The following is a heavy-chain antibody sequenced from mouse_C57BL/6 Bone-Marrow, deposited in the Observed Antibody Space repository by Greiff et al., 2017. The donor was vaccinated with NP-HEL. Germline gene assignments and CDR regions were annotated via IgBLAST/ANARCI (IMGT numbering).Heavy chain of an antibody. J-gene: IGHJ3*01. CDR2: ISRGGSYT. Sequence: DVQLQESGGDLVKPGGSLKLSCAASGFTFSSYGMSWVRQTPDKRLEWVATISRGGSYTYYPDSVKGRFTISRDNAKNTRYLQMSSLKSEDTAMYYCASPYDYDVAWFAYWGQGTLVTVSA. CDR3: ASPYDYDVAWFAY. CDR1: GFTFSSYG. V-gene: IGHV5-6*01. D-gene: IGHD2-4*01.